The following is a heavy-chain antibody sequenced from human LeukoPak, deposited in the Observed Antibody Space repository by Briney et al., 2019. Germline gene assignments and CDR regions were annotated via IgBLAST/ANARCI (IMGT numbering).Heavy chain of an antibody. Sequence: SETLSLTCTVSGGSVSSGSYYWSWIRQPPGKGLEWIGYIYYSGSTNYNPSLKSRVTISVDTSKNQFSLKLSSVTAAVTAVYYCARDRGFGEFFDYWGQGTLVTVSS. CDR3: ARDRGFGEFFDY. CDR2: IYYSGST. J-gene: IGHJ4*02. V-gene: IGHV4-61*01. CDR1: GGSVSSGSYY. D-gene: IGHD3-10*01.